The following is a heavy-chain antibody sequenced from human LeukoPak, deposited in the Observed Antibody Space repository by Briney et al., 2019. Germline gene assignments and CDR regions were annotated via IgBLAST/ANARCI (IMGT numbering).Heavy chain of an antibody. CDR3: ARVGNIVVGDYYYMDV. J-gene: IGHJ6*03. Sequence: SETLSLTXTVSGGSISSYYWSWIWQPAGKGVEWIGRIYTSGSTNYNPSLKSRVTMSVDTSKNQFSLKLSSVTAADTAVYYCARVGNIVVGDYYYMDVWGKGTTVTVSS. CDR2: IYTSGST. V-gene: IGHV4-4*07. CDR1: GGSISSYY. D-gene: IGHD2-2*01.